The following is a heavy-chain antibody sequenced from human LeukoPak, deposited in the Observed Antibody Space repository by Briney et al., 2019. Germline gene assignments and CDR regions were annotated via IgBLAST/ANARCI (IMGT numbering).Heavy chain of an antibody. CDR2: IIPIFGTA. V-gene: IGHV1-69*13. CDR1: GGTFSSYA. J-gene: IGHJ4*02. CDR3: ASGELQPYFDY. D-gene: IGHD3-10*01. Sequence: SVKVSRKASGGTFSSYAISWVRQAPGQGLEWMGGIIPIFGTANYAQKFQGRVTITADESTSTAYMELSSLRSEDTAVYYCASGELQPYFDYWGQGTLVTVSS.